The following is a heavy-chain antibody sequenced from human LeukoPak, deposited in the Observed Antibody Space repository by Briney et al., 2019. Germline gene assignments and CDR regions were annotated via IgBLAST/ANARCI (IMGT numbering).Heavy chain of an antibody. D-gene: IGHD4-17*01. J-gene: IGHJ4*02. CDR3: ARDMLPMTTVTTPGDY. CDR1: GGTFSSYA. Sequence: SVKVSCKASGGTFSSYAISWVRQAPGQGLEWMGGIIPIFGTANYAQKFQGRVTITADESTSTAYMELSSLRSDDTAVYYCARDMLPMTTVTTPGDYWGQGTLVTVSS. CDR2: IIPIFGTA. V-gene: IGHV1-69*13.